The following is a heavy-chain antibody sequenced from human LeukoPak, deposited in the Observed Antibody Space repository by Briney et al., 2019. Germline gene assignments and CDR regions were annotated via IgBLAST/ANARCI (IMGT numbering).Heavy chain of an antibody. CDR2: IYYSGST. V-gene: IGHV4-59*01. J-gene: IGHJ4*02. CDR3: ARFYSSVLDY. CDR1: GGSISSYY. D-gene: IGHD6-19*01. Sequence: SETLSLTCTVSGGSISSYYWSWIRQPPGKGLEWIGYIYYSGSTNYNPSLKSRVTISVDTSKNQFSLTLSSVTAADTAVYYCARFYSSVLDYWGQGTLVTVSS.